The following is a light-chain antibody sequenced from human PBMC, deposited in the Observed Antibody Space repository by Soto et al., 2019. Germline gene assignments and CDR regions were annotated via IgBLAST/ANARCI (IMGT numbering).Light chain of an antibody. Sequence: AIQLSQSPSSLSASVGDRVTITCRASQGISSAVAWYQQKPGKAPKLLIYDSPSLESGVPSRISGSGSGTDCPLTLSILQPEDFASYYSQHFNNYPHTFGGGTKVEIK. CDR2: DSP. CDR1: QGISSA. V-gene: IGKV1D-13*01. CDR3: QHFNNYPHT. J-gene: IGKJ4*01.